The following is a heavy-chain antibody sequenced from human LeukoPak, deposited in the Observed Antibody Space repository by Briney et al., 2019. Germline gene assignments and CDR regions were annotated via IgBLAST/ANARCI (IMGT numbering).Heavy chain of an antibody. V-gene: IGHV1-24*01. J-gene: IGHJ3*02. CDR1: GYTFTSYD. Sequence: ASVKVSCKASGYTFTSYDINWVRQAPGKGLEWMGGFDPEDGETIYAQKFQGRVTMTEDTSTDTAYMELSSLRSEDTAVYYCATVQSGWKAFDIWGQGTMVTVSS. CDR3: ATVQSGWKAFDI. CDR2: FDPEDGET. D-gene: IGHD1-1*01.